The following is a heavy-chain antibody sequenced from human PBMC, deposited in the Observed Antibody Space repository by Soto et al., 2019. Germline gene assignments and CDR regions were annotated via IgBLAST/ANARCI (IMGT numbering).Heavy chain of an antibody. V-gene: IGHV3-30*18. J-gene: IGHJ6*02. CDR3: AKDRQPPTLWEYYYGMDV. CDR2: ISYDGSNK. CDR1: GFTFSSYG. Sequence: GGSLRLSCAASGFTFSSYGMHWVRQAPGKGLEWVAVISYDGSNKYYADSVKGRFTISRDNSKNTLYLQMNSLRAEDTAVYYCAKDRQPPTLWEYYYGMDVWGQGTTVTVSS. D-gene: IGHD1-26*01.